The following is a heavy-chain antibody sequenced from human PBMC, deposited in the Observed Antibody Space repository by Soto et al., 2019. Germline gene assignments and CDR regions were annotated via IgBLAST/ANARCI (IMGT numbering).Heavy chain of an antibody. CDR3: AQVRLTARDSVGY. CDR2: ISYDGSNK. J-gene: IGHJ4*02. V-gene: IGHV3-30*18. D-gene: IGHD2-21*02. CDR1: GFTFSSYG. Sequence: QVQLVESGGGVVQPGRSLRLSCAASGFTFSSYGMHWVRQAPGKGLEWVAVISYDGSNKYYADSVKGRFTISRDNSKNTLYLQMNSLRAEDTAVYYCAQVRLTARDSVGYWGQGTLVTVSS.